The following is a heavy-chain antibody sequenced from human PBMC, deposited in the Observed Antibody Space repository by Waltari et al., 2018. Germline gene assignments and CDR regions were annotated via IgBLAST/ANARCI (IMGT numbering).Heavy chain of an antibody. Sequence: EVQLVESGGGLIQPGGSLRLSCAASGFTVSGQYMIWVRQAPGKGLEWVPVIYSGGSTYYADSVKGRVAISRDTSTNTLYLQMNSLRAEDTAVYYCGSGSAWYGYFDLWGRGTLVTVSS. V-gene: IGHV3-53*01. D-gene: IGHD6-19*01. CDR1: GFTVSGQY. J-gene: IGHJ2*01. CDR3: GSGSAWYGYFDL. CDR2: IYSGGST.